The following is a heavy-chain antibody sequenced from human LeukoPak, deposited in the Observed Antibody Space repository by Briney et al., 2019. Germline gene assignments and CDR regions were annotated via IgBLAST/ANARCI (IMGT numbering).Heavy chain of an antibody. V-gene: IGHV4-31*03. Sequence: SETLSLTCTVSGASISSGDYYWSWIRQHPGKGLEWIGYIYNSGSTYYNPSLKSRITISVDTSKNQFSLKLSSVTAADTAVYYCAREKRVAMVRGGDAFDIWGQGTMVTVSS. CDR3: AREKRVAMVRGGDAFDI. J-gene: IGHJ3*02. CDR1: GASISSGDYY. D-gene: IGHD3-10*01. CDR2: IYNSGST.